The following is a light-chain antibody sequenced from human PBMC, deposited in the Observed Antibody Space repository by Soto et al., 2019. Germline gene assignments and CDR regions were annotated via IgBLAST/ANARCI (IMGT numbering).Light chain of an antibody. V-gene: IGKV3-20*01. CDR1: QSVSNSN. J-gene: IGKJ3*01. CDR2: DAS. CDR3: QQYGRSPGLFT. Sequence: EIVLTQSPGTLSLSPGERATLSCRASQSVSNSNLAWYQQKPGQPPRLLIYDASSRATGIPDRFSGSGSGTDFTLTISRLEPEDFAVYYCQQYGRSPGLFTFGPGTKVDIK.